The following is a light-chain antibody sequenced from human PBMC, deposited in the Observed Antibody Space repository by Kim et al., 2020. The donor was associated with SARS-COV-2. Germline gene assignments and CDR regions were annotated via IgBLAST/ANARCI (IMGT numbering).Light chain of an antibody. V-gene: IGLV3-21*04. J-gene: IGLJ2*01. CDR2: SDT. CDR1: SVGSKG. Sequence: VAPRKTAKITGGGKSVGSKGVHWYRQRPGQAPVLVIHSDTDRPSGIPERISGFNSEDTATLTISGVEDGDEADYYCQVWDTNNNGGFGGGTKLTVL. CDR3: QVWDTNNNGG.